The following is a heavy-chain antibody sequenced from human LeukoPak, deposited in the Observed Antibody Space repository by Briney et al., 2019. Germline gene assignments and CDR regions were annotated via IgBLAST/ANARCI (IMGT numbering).Heavy chain of an antibody. Sequence: GGSLRLSCAASGFTFANAWMSWVRQAPGKGLECVGRIKSKTDGETTDYAAPVKGRFTISRDDSKDMLYLQMNSLKSEDTAVYYCTADLPPPRGYDYPFDYWGQGSLVTVSS. D-gene: IGHD5-12*01. CDR2: IKSKTDGETT. J-gene: IGHJ4*02. V-gene: IGHV3-15*01. CDR1: GFTFANAW. CDR3: TADLPPPRGYDYPFDY.